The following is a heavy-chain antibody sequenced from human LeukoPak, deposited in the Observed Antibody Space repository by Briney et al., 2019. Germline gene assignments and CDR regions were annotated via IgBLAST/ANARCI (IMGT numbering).Heavy chain of an antibody. CDR2: INHSGST. V-gene: IGHV4-34*01. CDR3: ARGYVETAMVSLPFDY. J-gene: IGHJ4*02. CDR1: DGSLSGYY. D-gene: IGHD5-18*01. Sequence: SETLSLTCAVYDGSLSGYYWSWIRQPPGKGLEWIGEINHSGSTDYNPSLKSRVTKSVDTSKNQFSLKLSSVTAADTAVYYCARGYVETAMVSLPFDYWGQGTLVTVSS.